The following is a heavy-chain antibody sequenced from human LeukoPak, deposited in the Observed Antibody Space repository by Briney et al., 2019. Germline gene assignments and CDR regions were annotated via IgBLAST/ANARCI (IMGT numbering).Heavy chain of an antibody. V-gene: IGHV3-33*01. J-gene: IGHJ5*02. CDR3: ARAPPGRIFGKFDP. CDR1: GFTFSSYG. CDR2: IWYDGSNK. Sequence: PGRSLRLSCAASGFTFSSYGMHWVRQAPGKGLEWVAVIWYDGSNKYYADSVKGRFTISRDNSKNTLYLQMNSLRAEDTAVYYCARAPPGRIFGKFDPWGQGTLVTVSS. D-gene: IGHD3-3*01.